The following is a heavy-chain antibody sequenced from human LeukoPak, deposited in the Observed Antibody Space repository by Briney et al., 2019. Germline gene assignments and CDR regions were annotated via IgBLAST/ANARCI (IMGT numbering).Heavy chain of an antibody. V-gene: IGHV3-23*01. J-gene: IGHJ4*02. CDR3: ATALHYYGSGSPQY. Sequence: GGSLRLSCAASGFTFSSYALSWVRQAPGKGLEWVSAISGSGGSTYYADSVKGRFTISRDNSKNTLYLQMNSLRAEDTAVYYCATALHYYGSGSPQYWGQGTLVTVSS. D-gene: IGHD3-10*01. CDR2: ISGSGGST. CDR1: GFTFSSYA.